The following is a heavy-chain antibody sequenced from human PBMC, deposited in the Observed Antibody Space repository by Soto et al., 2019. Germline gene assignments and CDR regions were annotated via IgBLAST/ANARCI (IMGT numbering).Heavy chain of an antibody. CDR1: SASIISEQR. D-gene: IGHD6-19*01. J-gene: IGHJ4*02. CDR3: ARSFGWYAIDQ. V-gene: IGHV4-4*02. Sequence: QTQLQESGPGLVKPSETLSLTCAVSSASIISEQRWSWVRQPPGKGLEWIGEIHHSGSTNNNPSLRSRVTMSVDKSKNQFSLNLNSVTAADTAVYYCARSFGWYAIDQWGQGTLVIVSS. CDR2: IHHSGST.